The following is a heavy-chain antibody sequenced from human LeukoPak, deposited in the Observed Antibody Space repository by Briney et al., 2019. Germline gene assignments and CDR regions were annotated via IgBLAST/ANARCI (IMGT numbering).Heavy chain of an antibody. CDR1: GGSFSGYY. J-gene: IGHJ4*02. V-gene: IGHV4-34*01. CDR3: ARQYDSSAYYYYHFDY. Sequence: SETLSLTCAVYGGSFSGYYWSWIRQPPGKGLEWIGEINHSRSTNYNPSLKSRVTISVDTSKNQFSLKLSSVTAADTAVYYCARQYDSSAYYYYHFDYWGQGTLVTVSS. D-gene: IGHD3-22*01. CDR2: INHSRST.